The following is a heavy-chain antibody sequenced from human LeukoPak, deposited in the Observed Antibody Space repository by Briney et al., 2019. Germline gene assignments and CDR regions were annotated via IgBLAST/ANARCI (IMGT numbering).Heavy chain of an antibody. D-gene: IGHD6-6*01. CDR3: ARLTRLSTSPDRYYLDY. V-gene: IGHV4-4*09. Sequence: PSETLSLTCTVSGDSISSYYWSWIRPPPGKGLEWIGYIYTSGGTNYIPSLKGRVTISIDTSKNQFSLKLSSVTAADPAVYYCARLTRLSTSPDRYYLDYWGQGTLVTVSS. CDR2: IYTSGGT. J-gene: IGHJ4*02. CDR1: GDSISSYY.